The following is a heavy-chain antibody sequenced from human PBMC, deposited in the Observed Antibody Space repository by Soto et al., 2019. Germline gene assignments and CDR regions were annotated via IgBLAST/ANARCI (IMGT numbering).Heavy chain of an antibody. D-gene: IGHD3-9*01. Sequence: GGSLRLSCAASGFTFSSYSMNWVRQAPGKGLEWVSSISSSSSYIYYADSVKGRFTISRDNAKNSLYLQMNSLRAEDTAVYYCAREFGVDYDILTGYPTPCYFDYWGQGTLVTVSS. V-gene: IGHV3-21*01. CDR3: AREFGVDYDILTGYPTPCYFDY. J-gene: IGHJ4*02. CDR2: ISSSSSYI. CDR1: GFTFSSYS.